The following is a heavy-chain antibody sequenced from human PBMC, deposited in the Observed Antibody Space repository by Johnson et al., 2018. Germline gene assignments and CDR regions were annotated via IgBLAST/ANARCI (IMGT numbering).Heavy chain of an antibody. J-gene: IGHJ3*02. V-gene: IGHV3-30*03. CDR1: GFSFSNYG. Sequence: QVQLVESGGGVVQPGRSLRLSCAASGFSFSNYGMHWVRQAPGKGLEWAAVISHDGISKQYGDSVKDRFTISRDDSKNTLYLEMNSMRVEDTAVYYCAREGYSSGRAGIFDMWGQGTMVTVSS. D-gene: IGHD6-19*01. CDR3: AREGYSSGRAGIFDM. CDR2: ISHDGISK.